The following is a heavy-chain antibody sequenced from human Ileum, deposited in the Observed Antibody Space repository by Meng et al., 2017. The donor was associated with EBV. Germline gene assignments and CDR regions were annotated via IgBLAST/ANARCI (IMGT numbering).Heavy chain of an antibody. CDR3: SRGLAGPYDD. J-gene: IGHJ4*02. CDR2: INENGGIT. V-gene: IGHV3-74*03. Sequence: HVVESGGAVFQPAGSLSSSCEVSGVTFTTYWMHWVSQAPGKGLVWVSRINENGGITTYADSVRGLFTISRDNTKNTLYLEMHSLRAEDTAVYFCSRGLAGPYDDWGPGTLVTVSS. D-gene: IGHD5/OR15-5a*01. CDR1: GVTFTTYW.